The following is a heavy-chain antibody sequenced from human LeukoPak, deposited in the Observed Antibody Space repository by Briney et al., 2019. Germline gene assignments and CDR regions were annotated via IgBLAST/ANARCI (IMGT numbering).Heavy chain of an antibody. CDR2: ISPSGGSS. CDR1: GYTFTSNY. Sequence: ASVKVSCKGFGYTFTSNYMHWVRQAPGQGPEWMEVISPSGGSSTYAQKFQGRVTLTRDMSTSTDYLELSSLRSDDTAVYYCARDNSVRDEAWWFNPWGQGTLVTVAS. V-gene: IGHV1-46*01. CDR3: ARDNSVRDEAWWFNP. D-gene: IGHD5-24*01. J-gene: IGHJ5*02.